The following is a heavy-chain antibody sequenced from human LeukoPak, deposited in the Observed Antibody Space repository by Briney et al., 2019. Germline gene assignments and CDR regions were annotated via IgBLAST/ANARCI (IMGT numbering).Heavy chain of an antibody. CDR1: GFTFDDYA. CDR3: AKDITKQWLGYYFDY. D-gene: IGHD6-19*01. V-gene: IGHV3-9*01. Sequence: PEGSLRLSCAASGFTFDDYAMHWVRQAPGKGLEWVSGISWNSGSIGYADSVKGRFTISRDNAKNSLYLQMNSLRAEDTALYYCAKDITKQWLGYYFDYWGQGTLATVSS. CDR2: ISWNSGSI. J-gene: IGHJ4*02.